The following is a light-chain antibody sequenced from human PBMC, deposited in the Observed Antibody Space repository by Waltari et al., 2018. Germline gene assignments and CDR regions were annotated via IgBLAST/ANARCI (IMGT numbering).Light chain of an antibody. J-gene: IGLJ2*01. CDR1: SSDVGGYNY. CDR3: SSYTSSSTVV. V-gene: IGLV2-14*01. Sequence: QSALTQPASVSGSPGQSITISCTGTSSDVGGYNYVSWYQQHPGQAPKRMIYEVSNRAAGVSNRFSGSKSGNTASLTISGLQAEDEADYYCSSYTSSSTVVFGGGTKLTVL. CDR2: EVS.